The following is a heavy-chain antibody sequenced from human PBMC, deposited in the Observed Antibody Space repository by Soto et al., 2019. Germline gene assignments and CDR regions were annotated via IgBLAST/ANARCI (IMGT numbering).Heavy chain of an antibody. J-gene: IGHJ4*02. V-gene: IGHV3-23*01. CDR1: GFTFSNYG. Sequence: GGSLRLSCAASGFTFSNYGMSWVRQAPGKGLEWVSSIGSSGGSTYYADSVKGRFTISRDNSQNTLYLQMNTLRAEDTAIYYCAKLAVADGSDYWGQGTQVNVSS. CDR3: AKLAVADGSDY. CDR2: IGSSGGST. D-gene: IGHD6-13*01.